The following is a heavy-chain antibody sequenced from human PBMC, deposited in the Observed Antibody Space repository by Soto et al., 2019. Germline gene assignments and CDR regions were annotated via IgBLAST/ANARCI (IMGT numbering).Heavy chain of an antibody. D-gene: IGHD5-12*01. Sequence: GESLKISCKASGYSFTNYWIGWVRQMPGKGLEWMGIIYPGDSDTRYSPSFQGQVTISVDKSISTAYLQWSRLKVSDTAMYYCARLGSGYPFDYWGQGTLVTVSS. V-gene: IGHV5-51*01. CDR1: GYSFTNYW. CDR2: IYPGDSDT. CDR3: ARLGSGYPFDY. J-gene: IGHJ4*01.